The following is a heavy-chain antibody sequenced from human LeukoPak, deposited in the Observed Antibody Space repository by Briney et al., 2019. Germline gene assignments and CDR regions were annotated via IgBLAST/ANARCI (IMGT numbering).Heavy chain of an antibody. CDR1: GFTFSRSW. CDR2: IKQDGNEK. J-gene: IGHJ4*02. D-gene: IGHD3-22*01. V-gene: IGHV3-7*01. Sequence: GGSLRLSCAASGFTFSRSWMSWVRQAPGKGLEWVANIKQDGNEKYYVDSVKGRFTISRDNGKNSLYLQMNGLRVEDTAVYLCASPPSVDSSAYFWFPKWGQGTLVTVSS. CDR3: ASPPSVDSSAYFWFPK.